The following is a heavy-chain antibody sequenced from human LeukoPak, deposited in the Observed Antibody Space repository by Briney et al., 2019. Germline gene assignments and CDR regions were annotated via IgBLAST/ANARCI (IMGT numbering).Heavy chain of an antibody. J-gene: IGHJ4*02. D-gene: IGHD6-19*01. CDR2: ISNDGGTK. CDR3: AREVGAVAGRSFDH. CDR1: GVTFSSYA. Sequence: GGALRLSCAASGVTFSSYAMSWGRQSPDGGLEGGAVISNDGGTKYYADSVKGRFTISRDDSKNTLYLQMNSLTTDDTAVYYCAREVGAVAGRSFDHWGQGALVTVSS. V-gene: IGHV3-30-3*01.